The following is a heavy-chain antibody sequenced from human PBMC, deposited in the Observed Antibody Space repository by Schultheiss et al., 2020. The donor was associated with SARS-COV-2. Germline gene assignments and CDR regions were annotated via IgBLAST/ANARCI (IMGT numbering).Heavy chain of an antibody. CDR1: GGSISSYY. D-gene: IGHD3-10*01. V-gene: IGHV4-39*01. J-gene: IGHJ5*02. CDR3: ARQVGDTMVRGVSLDWFDP. CDR2: IYYSGST. Sequence: SQTLSLTCTVSGGSISSYYWGWIRQPPGKGLEWIGSIYYSGSTYYNPSLKSRVTISVDTSKNQFSLKLSSVTAADTAVYYCARQVGDTMVRGVSLDWFDPWGQGTLVTVSS.